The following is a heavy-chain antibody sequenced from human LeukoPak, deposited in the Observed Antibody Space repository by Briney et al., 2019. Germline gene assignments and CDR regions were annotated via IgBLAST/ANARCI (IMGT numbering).Heavy chain of an antibody. Sequence: SETLSLTCTVSGASISSEGYYWSWIRQHPGEGLELIGFIYYSGHTYYNPSLKSRVSISLDASKSQISLKLSSVTAADTAVYYCARVHSYCGGDCPVTDAFDIWGQGTMVTVSS. CDR3: ARVHSYCGGDCPVTDAFDI. V-gene: IGHV4-30-4*08. J-gene: IGHJ3*02. CDR1: GASISSEGYY. D-gene: IGHD2-21*02. CDR2: IYYSGHT.